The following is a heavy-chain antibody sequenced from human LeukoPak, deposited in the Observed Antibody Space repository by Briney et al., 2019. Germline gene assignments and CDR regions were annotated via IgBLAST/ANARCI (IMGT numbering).Heavy chain of an antibody. CDR2: INPNSGGT. CDR3: ARELSSDYGGNSGVNY. J-gene: IGHJ4*02. D-gene: IGHD4-23*01. Sequence: ASVKVSCKASGYTFSNYYMHWVRQAPGQGLEWMGWINPNSGGTNYAQKLQGRVTMTRDTSISTAYMELSRLRSDDTAVYYCARELSSDYGGNSGVNYWGQGTLVTVSS. CDR1: GYTFSNYY. V-gene: IGHV1-2*02.